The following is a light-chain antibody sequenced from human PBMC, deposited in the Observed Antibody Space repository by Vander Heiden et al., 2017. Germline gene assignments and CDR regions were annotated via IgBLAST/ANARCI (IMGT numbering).Light chain of an antibody. CDR1: QSISSY. CDR2: AAS. V-gene: IGKV1-39*01. J-gene: IGKJ2*01. CDR3: QQSYSTPST. Sequence: DIQMTQSPSSLSASVGARVTITCRASQSISSYLNWYQQKPGKAPKLLIYAASSLQSGVPSRFSGSGSGTDFTLTISSLQPEDFATYYCQQSYSTPSTFGHGTKLEIK.